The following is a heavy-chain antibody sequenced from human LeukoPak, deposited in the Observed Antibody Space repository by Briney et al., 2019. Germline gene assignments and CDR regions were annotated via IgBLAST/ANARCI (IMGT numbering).Heavy chain of an antibody. Sequence: ASVKVSCKASGYTFTSSDINWVRQATGQGLEWMGWMNPNSGNTGYAQKFQGRVTMTRNTSTSTPYMELRSLRSEDTAVYYCASCYYYYYYDMDVWGQGTTVSVSS. CDR2: MNPNSGNT. CDR1: GYTFTSSD. J-gene: IGHJ6*02. V-gene: IGHV1-8*01. CDR3: ASCYYYYYYDMDV.